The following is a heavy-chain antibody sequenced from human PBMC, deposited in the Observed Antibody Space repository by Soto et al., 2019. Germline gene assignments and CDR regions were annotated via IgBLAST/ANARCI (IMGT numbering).Heavy chain of an antibody. CDR2: IYSGGST. CDR1: GFTVSSNY. CDR3: ASSNYYDSSGYPLD. V-gene: IGHV3-53*01. D-gene: IGHD3-22*01. J-gene: IGHJ4*02. Sequence: PGGSLRLSCAASGFTVSSNYMSWVRQAPGKGLEWVSVIYSGGSTYYADSVKGRFTISRDNSKNTLYLQMNSLRAEDTAVYYCASSNYYDSSGYPLDWGQGTLVTVSS.